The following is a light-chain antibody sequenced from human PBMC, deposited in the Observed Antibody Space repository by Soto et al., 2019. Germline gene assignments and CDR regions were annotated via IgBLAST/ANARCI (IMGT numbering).Light chain of an antibody. CDR3: QQRSI. CDR2: DAS. CDR1: QSVSSY. V-gene: IGKV3-11*01. J-gene: IGKJ5*01. Sequence: EIVLTQSPATLSLSPGERATLSCRASQSVSSYLAWYQQKPGQAPRLLIYDASNRATGIPARFSGSGSGTVFILTISSLEPEDFAVYYCQQRSIFGQGTRLEIK.